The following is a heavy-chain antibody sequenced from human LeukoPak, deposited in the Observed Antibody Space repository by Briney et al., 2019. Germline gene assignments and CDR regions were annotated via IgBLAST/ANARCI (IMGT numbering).Heavy chain of an antibody. J-gene: IGHJ4*02. V-gene: IGHV3-30*18. Sequence: GGSLRLSCAASGFIFSSHAMHWVRQAPGKGLEWVAVISYAGDDGSNIYYADSVKGRFTISRDNSKNTLYLQLDSLRAEDTAVYYCAKDLYGDYDFDCWGQGTLVTVSS. D-gene: IGHD4-17*01. CDR3: AKDLYGDYDFDC. CDR2: ISYAGDDGSNI. CDR1: GFIFSSHA.